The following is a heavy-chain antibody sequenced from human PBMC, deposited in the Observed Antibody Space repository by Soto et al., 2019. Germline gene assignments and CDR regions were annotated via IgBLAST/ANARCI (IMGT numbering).Heavy chain of an antibody. V-gene: IGHV1-2*02. CDR2: INPNSGGT. CDR1: GYTFTGYY. J-gene: IGHJ6*02. Sequence: ASGKVSCKASGYTFTGYYMHWVRQAPGQGLEWMGWINPNSGGTNYAQKFRGRVTMTRDTSISTAYMELSRLRSDDTAVYYCARGIAVAGSRDNYGMDVWGQGTTVTVSS. CDR3: ARGIAVAGSRDNYGMDV. D-gene: IGHD6-19*01.